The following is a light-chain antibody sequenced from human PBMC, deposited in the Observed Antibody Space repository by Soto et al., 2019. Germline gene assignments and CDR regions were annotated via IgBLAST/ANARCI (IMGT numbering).Light chain of an antibody. V-gene: IGKV3-20*01. Sequence: EIVLTQSPGSLSLSPGQIATLSCRASQSVDTTFFAWYQKKPGQAPRLLIYGASKRATGIPDRFSGSGSGTDFTLIISRLEPADFSVYYCQQYMSSVTFGQGTKVQLK. CDR3: QQYMSSVT. CDR1: QSVDTTF. CDR2: GAS. J-gene: IGKJ1*01.